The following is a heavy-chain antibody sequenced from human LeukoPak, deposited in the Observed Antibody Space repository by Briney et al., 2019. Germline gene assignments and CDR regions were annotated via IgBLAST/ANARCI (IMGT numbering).Heavy chain of an antibody. Sequence: SSETLSLTCTVSGYSISSGLYWGWIRQPPGKGLEWIGSIYHGETTYYNPSLKTRLTISVDMSKNQFSLKLSSVTAADTAVYYCASNWSDFDYWGQGILVTVSS. CDR3: ASNWSDFDY. CDR1: GYSISSGLY. CDR2: IYHGETT. D-gene: IGHD1-1*01. V-gene: IGHV4-38-2*02. J-gene: IGHJ4*02.